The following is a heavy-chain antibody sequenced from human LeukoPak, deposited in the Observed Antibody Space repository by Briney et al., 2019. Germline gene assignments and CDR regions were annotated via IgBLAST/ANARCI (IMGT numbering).Heavy chain of an antibody. CDR2: ISAYNGNT. Sequence: ASVKVSCKASGYTFTSYGISWVRQAPGQGLEWMGWISAYNGNTNYAQKLQGRVTMTTDTSTSTAYMELRSPRSDDTAVYYCARDGRMGYYYDSSGYYSDYWGQGTLVTVSS. CDR3: ARDGRMGYYYDSSGYYSDY. J-gene: IGHJ4*02. V-gene: IGHV1-18*01. CDR1: GYTFTSYG. D-gene: IGHD3-22*01.